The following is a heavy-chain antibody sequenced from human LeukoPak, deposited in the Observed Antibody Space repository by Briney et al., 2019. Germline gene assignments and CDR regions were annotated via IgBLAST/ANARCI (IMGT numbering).Heavy chain of an antibody. CDR2: IIPIFGTA. CDR1: GGTFSSYA. V-gene: IGHV1-69*05. D-gene: IGHD5-12*01. J-gene: IGHJ4*02. Sequence: GASVKVSCKASGGTFSSYAISWVRQAPGQGLEWMGRIIPIFGTANCAQKFQGRVTITTDESTSTAYMELSSLRSEDTAVYYCARDGNIGYSGYDYFDYWGQGTLVTVSS. CDR3: ARDGNIGYSGYDYFDY.